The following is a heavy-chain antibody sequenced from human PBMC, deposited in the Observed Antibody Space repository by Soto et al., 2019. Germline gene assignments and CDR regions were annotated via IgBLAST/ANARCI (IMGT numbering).Heavy chain of an antibody. CDR1: GFTFSRYA. Sequence: PGGSLRLSCAASGFTFSRYAMHWVRQAPGKGLEWVALISFDGNSKYYADSVKGRFTISRDNSKNTLSLHMNSLRSEDTAVYYCAKNLIHMAAILNILFDYWGQGTLVTVS. V-gene: IGHV3-30*18. CDR3: AKNLIHMAAILNILFDY. D-gene: IGHD6-19*01. J-gene: IGHJ4*02. CDR2: ISFDGNSK.